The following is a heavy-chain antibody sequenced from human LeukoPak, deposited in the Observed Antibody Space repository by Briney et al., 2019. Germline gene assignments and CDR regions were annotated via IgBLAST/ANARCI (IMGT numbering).Heavy chain of an antibody. J-gene: IGHJ4*02. CDR3: ASSQIGYCSGGSCLQPFDY. CDR1: GYSFTSYW. CDR2: IYPGDSGT. Sequence: GESLKISRKGSGYSFTSYWIGWVRQMPGKGLEWMGIIYPGDSGTRYSPSFQGQVTISADKSISTAYLQWSSLKASDTAMYYCASSQIGYCSGGSCLQPFDYWGQGTLVTVSS. V-gene: IGHV5-51*01. D-gene: IGHD2-15*01.